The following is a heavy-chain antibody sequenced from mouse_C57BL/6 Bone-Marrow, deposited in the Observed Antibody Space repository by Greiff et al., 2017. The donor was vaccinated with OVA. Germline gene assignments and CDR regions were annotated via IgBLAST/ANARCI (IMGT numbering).Heavy chain of an antibody. CDR3: ARYKGRVAVDYFDY. D-gene: IGHD1-1*01. Sequence: RVESGGGLVQPGDSLSLSCAASGFTFTNYYMSWVRQPPGKALEWLAFIRNKPNGSTTEYSASVKGRFTISRDNSQSILYLQMNALRAEDSATYYCARYKGRVAVDYFDYWGQGTALTVSS. J-gene: IGHJ2*01. V-gene: IGHV7-3*01. CDR1: GFTFTNYY. CDR2: IRNKPNGSTT.